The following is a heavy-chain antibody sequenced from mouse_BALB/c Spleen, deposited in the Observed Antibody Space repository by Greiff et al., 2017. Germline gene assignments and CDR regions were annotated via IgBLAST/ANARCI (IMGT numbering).Heavy chain of an antibody. V-gene: IGHV1-9*01. J-gene: IGHJ4*01. CDR3: ARKIHDYGYGSAMDY. D-gene: IGHD1-2*01. CDR2: ILPGSGST. Sequence: VQLQESGAELMKPGASVKISCKATGYTFSSYWIEWVKQRPGHGLEWIGEILPGSGSTNYNEKFKGKATFTADTSSNTAYMQLSSLTSEDSAVYYCARKIHDYGYGSAMDYWGQGTSVTVSS. CDR1: GYTFSSYW.